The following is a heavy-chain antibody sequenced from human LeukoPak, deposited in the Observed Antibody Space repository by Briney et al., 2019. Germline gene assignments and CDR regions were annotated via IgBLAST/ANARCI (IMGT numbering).Heavy chain of an antibody. CDR1: GGSISSYY. CDR3: ARLLRYSNYYYYGMDV. J-gene: IGHJ6*02. CDR2: IYYSGST. D-gene: IGHD4-11*01. V-gene: IGHV4-59*08. Sequence: SSETLSLTCTVSGGSISSYYWSWIRQPPGKGREWIGYIYYSGSTNYNPSLKSRVTISVDTSKNQFSLKLSSVTAADTAVYYCARLLRYSNYYYYGMDVWGQGTTVTVSS.